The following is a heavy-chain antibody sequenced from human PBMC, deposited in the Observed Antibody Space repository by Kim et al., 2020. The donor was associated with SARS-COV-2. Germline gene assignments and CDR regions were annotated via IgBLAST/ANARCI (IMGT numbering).Heavy chain of an antibody. Sequence: GESLKISCQASGYHFASNWIGWVRRTPDKGLEWMGIIWPGDSEVTYRPSFQGQVTISADMSISTAYLQFNSLRASDTAIYFCTKITSPCGMDVWGQGTSVTVS. CDR2: IWPGDSEV. CDR3: TKITSPCGMDV. CDR1: GYHFASNW. V-gene: IGHV5-51*01. D-gene: IGHD1-20*01. J-gene: IGHJ6*02.